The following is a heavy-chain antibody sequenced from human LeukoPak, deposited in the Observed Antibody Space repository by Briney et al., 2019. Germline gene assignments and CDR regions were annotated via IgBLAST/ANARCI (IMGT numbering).Heavy chain of an antibody. CDR2: IYYNGST. D-gene: IGHD6-19*01. J-gene: IGHJ4*02. V-gene: IGHV4-39*07. Sequence: SETLSLTCTVSGGSISSSSYYWGWIRQPPGKGLEWIGSIYYNGSTYYNPSLKSRVTISVDTSKNQFSLKLSSVTAADTAVFYCARGQTVAATGYWGQGTLVTVAS. CDR1: GGSISSSSYY. CDR3: ARGQTVAATGY.